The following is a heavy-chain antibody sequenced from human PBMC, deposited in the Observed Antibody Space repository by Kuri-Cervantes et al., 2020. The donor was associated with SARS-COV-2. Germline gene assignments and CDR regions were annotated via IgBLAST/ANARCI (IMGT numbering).Heavy chain of an antibody. J-gene: IGHJ4*02. Sequence: ESLKISCTVSGGSISSSSYYWGWIRQPPGKGLEWIGSIYYSGSTYYNPSLKSRVTISVDTSKNQFSLKLSSVTAADTAVYYCAKDLSGRAGGYDSFPEIYWGQGTLVTVSS. CDR3: AKDLSGRAGGYDSFPEIY. D-gene: IGHD5-12*01. CDR1: GGSISSSSYY. CDR2: IYYSGST. V-gene: IGHV4-39*02.